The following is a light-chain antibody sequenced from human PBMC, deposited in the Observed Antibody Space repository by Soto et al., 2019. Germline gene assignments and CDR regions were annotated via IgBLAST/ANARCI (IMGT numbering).Light chain of an antibody. CDR1: VDIRTS. J-gene: IGKJ3*01. V-gene: IGKV1-33*01. CDR3: QHYNNLPPFT. Sequence: DIQMTQSPSSLSASVGARVSITCQASVDIRTSLSWFQHKPGRAPKLLIYGASYLETGVPSRFRGSGSGTDFTLTISSLQPEDTATYYCQHYNNLPPFTFGPGTIVDIK. CDR2: GAS.